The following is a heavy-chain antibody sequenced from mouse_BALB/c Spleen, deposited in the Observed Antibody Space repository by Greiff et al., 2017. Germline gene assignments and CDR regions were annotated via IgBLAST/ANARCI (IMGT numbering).Heavy chain of an antibody. J-gene: IGHJ4*01. CDR1: GFTFSSFG. Sequence: EVKLMESGGGLVQPRGSRKLSCAASGFTFSSFGMHWVRQAPEKGLEWVAYISSGSSTIYYADTVKGRFTISRDNPKNTLFLQMTSLRSEDTAMYYCARWGYGRDYAMDYWGQGTSVTVSS. CDR3: ARWGYGRDYAMDY. D-gene: IGHD2-14*01. CDR2: ISSGSSTI. V-gene: IGHV5-17*02.